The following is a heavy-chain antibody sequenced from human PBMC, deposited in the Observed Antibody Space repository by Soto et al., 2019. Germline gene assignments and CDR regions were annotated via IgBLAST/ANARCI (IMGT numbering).Heavy chain of an antibody. CDR3: AKDLIFEDYYYYYMDV. CDR1: GFTFSSYG. CDR2: ISYDGSNK. J-gene: IGHJ6*03. Sequence: GGFLRLSCAASGFTFSSYGMHWVHQAPGKGLEWVAVISYDGSNKYYADSVKGRFTISRDNSKNTLYLQMNSLRAEDTAVYYCAKDLIFEDYYYYYMDVWGKGTTVTVSS. D-gene: IGHD3-3*01. V-gene: IGHV3-30*18.